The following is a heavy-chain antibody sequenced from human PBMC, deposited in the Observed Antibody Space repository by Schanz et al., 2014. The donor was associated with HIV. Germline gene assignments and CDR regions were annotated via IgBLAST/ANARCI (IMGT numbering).Heavy chain of an antibody. Sequence: VQLVESGGGLVQPGGSLRLSCAASGFTFSTYGMHWVRQAPGKGLEWVAFISYDGSNKYYADSVKGRFTISRDNSKNTLYLQMNSLRAEDTAVYYCARVANWDYYGMAVWGRGTTVIVSS. CDR1: GFTFSTYG. V-gene: IGHV3-30*03. CDR2: ISYDGSNK. D-gene: IGHD3-16*01. CDR3: ARVANWDYYGMAV. J-gene: IGHJ6*02.